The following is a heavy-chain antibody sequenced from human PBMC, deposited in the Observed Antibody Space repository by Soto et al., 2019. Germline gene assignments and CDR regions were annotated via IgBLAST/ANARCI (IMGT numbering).Heavy chain of an antibody. CDR3: ARQRTTVVTQAYFYH. CDR1: GESISSSSYY. V-gene: IGHV4-39*01. J-gene: IGHJ4*02. CDR2: IYYSGRT. D-gene: IGHD2-21*02. Sequence: SETLSLTCIVSGESISSSSYYWGWIRQPPGKGLEWIGSIYYSGRTYYNPSFKSRVTISIDTSKNQFSLKLSSVTTTDKAVYYCARQRTTVVTQAYFYHWGQGALVTVSS.